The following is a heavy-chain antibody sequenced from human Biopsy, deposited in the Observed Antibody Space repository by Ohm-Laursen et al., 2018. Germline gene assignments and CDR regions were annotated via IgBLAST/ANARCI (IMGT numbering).Heavy chain of an antibody. D-gene: IGHD4-23*01. V-gene: IGHV4-59*11. CDR1: GGSLPGPY. Sequence: PFPPRPLSGGSLPGPYWGWIPQPPGEGLGGVWHISYTGYTSYNASLKSRVTISVDTSRNHFSLRLSSLTAADTAVYYCARGSNDFGGLYFPRWGQGTLLTVSS. J-gene: IGHJ4*02. CDR3: ARGSNDFGGLYFPR. CDR2: ISYTGYT.